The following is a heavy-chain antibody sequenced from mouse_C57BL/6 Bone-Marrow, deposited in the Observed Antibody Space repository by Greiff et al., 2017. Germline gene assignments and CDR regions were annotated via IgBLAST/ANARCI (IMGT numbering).Heavy chain of an antibody. D-gene: IGHD2-1*01. CDR3: ARGGNYGGYYFDY. CDR2: FHPYNDDT. J-gene: IGHJ2*01. V-gene: IGHV1-47*01. Sequence: QLVESGAELVKPGASVKMSCKASGYTFTTYPIEWMKQNHGKSLEWIGNFHPYNDDTKYNEKFKGKATLTVEKSSSTVYLELSRLTSDDSAVYYCARGGNYGGYYFDYWGKGTTLTVSS. CDR1: GYTFTTYP.